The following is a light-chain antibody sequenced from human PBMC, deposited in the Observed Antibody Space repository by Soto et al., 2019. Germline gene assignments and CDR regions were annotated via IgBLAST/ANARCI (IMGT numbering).Light chain of an antibody. CDR3: QLYNTWPLP. CDR1: QSVSRN. CDR2: DAS. J-gene: IGKJ3*01. V-gene: IGKV3-15*01. Sequence: EAVMTQSPATLSVSPGERPTLSCRASQSVSRNLAWYQQKPGQAPRLLIYDASTRATGIPASFSGSGSGTEFTLTISSLQSEDFAVYYCQLYNTWPLPFGPGPKVDIQ.